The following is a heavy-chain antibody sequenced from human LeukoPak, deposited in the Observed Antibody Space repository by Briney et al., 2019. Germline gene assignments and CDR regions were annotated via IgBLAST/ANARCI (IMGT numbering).Heavy chain of an antibody. D-gene: IGHD3-22*01. J-gene: IGHJ3*02. V-gene: IGHV3-30-3*01. CDR2: ISYDGSNK. CDR1: GFTFSSYA. Sequence: GGSLRLSCAASGFTFSSYAMHWVRQAPGKGLEWVAVISYDGSNKYYADSVKGRFTISRDNSKNTLYLQMNSLRAEDTAVYYCARDERKFTMIVVVITNFDIWGQGTMVTVSS. CDR3: ARDERKFTMIVVVITNFDI.